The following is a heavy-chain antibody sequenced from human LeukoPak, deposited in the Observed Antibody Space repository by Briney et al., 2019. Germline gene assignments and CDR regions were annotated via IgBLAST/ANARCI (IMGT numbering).Heavy chain of an antibody. J-gene: IGHJ4*02. CDR1: GYTFTNYG. CDR3: TRDLGYSSSSATPLDF. Sequence: ASVKVSCKASGYTFTNYGISWVRQAPGQGLEWMGWISAYNGNTNYAQKLQGRVTMTTDTSTGTAYMELRSLRSDDTAVFYCTRDLGYSSSSATPLDFWGQGTLVTVSS. V-gene: IGHV1-18*01. D-gene: IGHD6-6*01. CDR2: ISAYNGNT.